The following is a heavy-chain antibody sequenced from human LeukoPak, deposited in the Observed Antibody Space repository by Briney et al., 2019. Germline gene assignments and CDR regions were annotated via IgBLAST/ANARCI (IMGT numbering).Heavy chain of an antibody. V-gene: IGHV4-4*07. Sequence: SETLSLTCTVSGGSISSYYWSWIRQPAGKGLEWIGRIYTSGSTNYNPSLKSRVTMSVDTSKNQFSLKLSSVTAADTAVYYCARERPEDIVVVPAAMQVHRNYYYCMDVWGKGTTVTISS. D-gene: IGHD2-2*01. CDR3: ARERPEDIVVVPAAMQVHRNYYYCMDV. CDR2: IYTSGST. J-gene: IGHJ6*03. CDR1: GGSISSYY.